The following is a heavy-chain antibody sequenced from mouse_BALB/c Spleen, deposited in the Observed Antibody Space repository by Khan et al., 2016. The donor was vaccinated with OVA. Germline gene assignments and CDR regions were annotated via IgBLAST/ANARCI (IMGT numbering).Heavy chain of an antibody. V-gene: IGHV2-9*02. CDR2: IWADGST. D-gene: IGHD2-4*01. J-gene: IGHJ4*01. Sequence: QVQLKQSGPGLVAPSQSLSITCTVSGFSLTSYGVNWVRQPPGKGLEWLGVIWADGSTNYNSALMSRLSISEDNSKSQVFLKMNSLQTDDTAIYYCATIHYDNDREAMDYWGQGTSVTVSS. CDR3: ATIHYDNDREAMDY. CDR1: GFSLTSYG.